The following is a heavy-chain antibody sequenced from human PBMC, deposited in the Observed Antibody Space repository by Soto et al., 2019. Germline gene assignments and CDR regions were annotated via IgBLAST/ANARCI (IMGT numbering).Heavy chain of an antibody. CDR2: ISGNGGTT. CDR1: GFSFSYYA. CDR3: VKGDSAYHYYGMDV. D-gene: IGHD3-16*01. J-gene: IGHJ6*02. Sequence: GGSLRLSCSASGFSFSYYAMHWVRQAPGKGLEYVSAISGNGGTTYYADSVKGRFTISKDNSKNTLFLQLSSLRVEDTAVYYCVKGDSAYHYYGMDVWGQGTTVTVSS. V-gene: IGHV3-64D*06.